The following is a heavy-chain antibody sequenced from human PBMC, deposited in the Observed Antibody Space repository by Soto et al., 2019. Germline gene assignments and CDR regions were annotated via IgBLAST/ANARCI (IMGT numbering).Heavy chain of an antibody. Sequence: QVQLVQSGAEVKKPGASVKVSCKASGYTFTDYYMHWVRQAPGQGLEWMGWINAKSGGTNYAQKFQVRVTMTRDTSISTAYMDLTRLRSDDTAVYYCATSLFPRAFDIWGQGTMVTVSS. D-gene: IGHD3-3*01. CDR2: INAKSGGT. CDR1: GYTFTDYY. V-gene: IGHV1-2*02. J-gene: IGHJ3*02. CDR3: ATSLFPRAFDI.